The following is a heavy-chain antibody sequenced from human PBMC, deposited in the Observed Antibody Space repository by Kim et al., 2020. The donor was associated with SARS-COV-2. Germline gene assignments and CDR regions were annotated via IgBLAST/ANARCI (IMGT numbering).Heavy chain of an antibody. J-gene: IGHJ3*02. D-gene: IGHD5-12*01. CDR3: ARDDIVATIKPGAFDI. V-gene: IGHV1-69*04. Sequence: KFQGGVTLTADKSTSTAYMELSSLRSEDTAVYYCARDDIVATIKPGAFDIWGQGTMVTVSS.